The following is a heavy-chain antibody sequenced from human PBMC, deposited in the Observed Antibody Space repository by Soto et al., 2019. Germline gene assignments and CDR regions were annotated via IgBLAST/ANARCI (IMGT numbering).Heavy chain of an antibody. D-gene: IGHD2-15*01. CDR2: IYHSGST. V-gene: IGHV4-4*02. J-gene: IGHJ4*02. CDR3: AGYTAATREYYFDY. Sequence: SETLSLTCAVSGDSISSSHWWSWVRQPPGKGLEWIGDIYHSGSTNYNPSLKSRVTISVDKSKNQFSLKLSSVTAADTAVYYCAGYTAATREYYFDYWGQGTLVTVSS. CDR1: GDSISSSHW.